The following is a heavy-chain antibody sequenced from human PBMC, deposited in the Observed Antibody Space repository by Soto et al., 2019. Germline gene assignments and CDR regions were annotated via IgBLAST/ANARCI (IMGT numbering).Heavy chain of an antibody. D-gene: IGHD6-19*01. Sequence: QVQLVQSGAEVKKPGASVKVSCKASGYTFTTYYIQWVRQAPGQGLEWMGIINPSDGSATNAQKFQGRATITRDTSTSTVYMELSSLTSDDTAVYYCARVQFPSGWRYAGDYWGQGTLVTVSS. CDR3: ARVQFPSGWRYAGDY. J-gene: IGHJ4*02. V-gene: IGHV1-46*01. CDR2: INPSDGSA. CDR1: GYTFTTYY.